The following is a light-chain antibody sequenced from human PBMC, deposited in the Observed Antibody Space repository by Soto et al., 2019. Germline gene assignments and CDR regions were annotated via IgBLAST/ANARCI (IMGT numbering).Light chain of an antibody. Sequence: QSVLTQPDSVSGSPGQSIAISCTGTSSDVGAYNYVSWYLQYPGKAPKLVIFDVSFRPSGVSNRFSGSKSGNTASLTISGLQAEDEADYYCKSFTTSDTYVFATGTKVTVL. CDR1: SSDVGAYNY. V-gene: IGLV2-14*01. J-gene: IGLJ1*01. CDR2: DVS. CDR3: KSFTTSDTYV.